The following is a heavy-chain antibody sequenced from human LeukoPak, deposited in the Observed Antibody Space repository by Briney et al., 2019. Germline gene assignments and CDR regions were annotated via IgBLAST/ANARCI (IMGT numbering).Heavy chain of an antibody. CDR2: IYNSGHT. D-gene: IGHD4-17*01. Sequence: SETLSLTCTVSGGSISNYYWGWIRQPPGKGLEWIGYIYNSGHTNYNPSLKSRVTISEDTSKNQLSLKLSSVTAADTAVYYRARAAVTTSRYFQHWGQGTLVTVSS. J-gene: IGHJ1*01. CDR1: GGSISNYY. V-gene: IGHV4-59*01. CDR3: ARAAVTTSRYFQH.